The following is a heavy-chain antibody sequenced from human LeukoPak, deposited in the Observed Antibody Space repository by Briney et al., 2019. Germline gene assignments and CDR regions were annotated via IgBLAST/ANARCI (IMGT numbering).Heavy chain of an antibody. CDR1: GFTFSSYA. Sequence: PGGSLRLSCAASGFTFSSYAMSWVRQAPGKGLEWVSAISGSGGSTYYADSVKGRFTISRDNSKNTLYLQMNSLRAEDTAVYYCAKVLQGVVITRYYFDYWGQGTLVTVSS. D-gene: IGHD3-3*01. CDR3: AKVLQGVVITRYYFDY. CDR2: ISGSGGST. J-gene: IGHJ4*02. V-gene: IGHV3-23*01.